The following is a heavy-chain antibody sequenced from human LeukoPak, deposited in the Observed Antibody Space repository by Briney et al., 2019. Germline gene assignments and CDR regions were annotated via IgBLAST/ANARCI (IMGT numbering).Heavy chain of an antibody. J-gene: IGHJ4*02. CDR2: ICPGDSDT. CDR1: GYGFSSYW. V-gene: IGHV5-51*01. CDR3: ARHTTVGGSLRFDY. D-gene: IGHD4-23*01. Sequence: GESLKISCKGSGYGFSSYWIGWVRQMPGKGLEFMGIICPGDSDTRYSQSFQGQVTISADKSITTAYLQWSSLKASDTAMYYCARHTTVGGSLRFDYWGQGTLVTVSS.